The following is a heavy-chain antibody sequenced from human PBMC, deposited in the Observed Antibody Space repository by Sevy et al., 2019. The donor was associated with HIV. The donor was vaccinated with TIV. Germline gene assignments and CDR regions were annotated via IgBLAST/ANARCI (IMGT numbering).Heavy chain of an antibody. CDR3: ARGGGYCSSTSCYGSLDY. Sequence: SETLSLTCTVSGGSISSYYWGWIRQPPGKGLEWIGYIYYSGSTNYNPSLKSRVTISVDTSKNQFSLKLSSVTAADTAVYYCARGGGYCSSTSCYGSLDYWGQGTLVTVSS. CDR1: GGSISSYY. V-gene: IGHV4-59*01. J-gene: IGHJ4*02. CDR2: IYYSGST. D-gene: IGHD2-2*01.